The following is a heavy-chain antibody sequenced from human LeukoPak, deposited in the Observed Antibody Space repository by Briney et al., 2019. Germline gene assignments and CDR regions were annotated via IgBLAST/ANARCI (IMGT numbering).Heavy chain of an antibody. V-gene: IGHV3-53*01. CDR1: GFTVSTNY. CDR2: IYSDGST. J-gene: IGHJ4*02. CDR3: AKQNFAY. Sequence: GGSLRLSCAASGFTVSTNYMSWVRQAPGKGLEWLSIIYSDGSTYYADSVKGRFTISRDNSKNTLYLQMNSLRAEDTAVYYCAKQNFAYWGQGTLVTVSS.